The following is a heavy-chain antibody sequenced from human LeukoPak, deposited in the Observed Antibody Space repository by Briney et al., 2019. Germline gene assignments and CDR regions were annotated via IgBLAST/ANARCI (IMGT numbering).Heavy chain of an antibody. D-gene: IGHD3-22*01. CDR2: ISGSGGST. J-gene: IGHJ4*02. Sequence: GGSLRLSCAASGFTFSSYAMSWVRQAPGKGLEWVSAISGSGGSTYYADSVKGRFTISRDNSKNTLYLQMNSLRAEDTAVYYCAKADPPLVYYDSSGYYPRDYWGQGTLVTVSS. CDR1: GFTFSSYA. CDR3: AKADPPLVYYDSSGYYPRDY. V-gene: IGHV3-23*01.